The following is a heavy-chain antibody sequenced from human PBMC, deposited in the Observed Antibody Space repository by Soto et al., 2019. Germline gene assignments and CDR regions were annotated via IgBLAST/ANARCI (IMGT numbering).Heavy chain of an antibody. Sequence: QVQLVESGGSLVKPGGSLRLSCAASGFNFSDYYMSWIRQAPEKGLEWVSYISSSSSYTNCADSVKGRFTISRDNAKNSLYLQMNSLRAEDTAVYYCASTLVAPGYWRQGTLVTVSS. CDR3: ASTLVAPGY. CDR1: GFNFSDYY. V-gene: IGHV3-11*06. CDR2: ISSSSSYT. D-gene: IGHD5-12*01. J-gene: IGHJ4*02.